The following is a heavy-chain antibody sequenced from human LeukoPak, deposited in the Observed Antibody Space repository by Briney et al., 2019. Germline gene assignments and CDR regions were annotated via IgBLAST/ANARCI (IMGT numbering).Heavy chain of an antibody. Sequence: PSETLSLTCSVSGGSMSTYYGNWIRQSPGKGLEWIGYMYYSGHTYYNPSLKSRVTISLDTSKNQFSLRLTSVTAADTAVYYCASGHCTDDVCFFDYWGLGTLVTVSS. D-gene: IGHD2-8*01. CDR2: MYYSGHT. V-gene: IGHV4-59*01. CDR3: ASGHCTDDVCFFDY. J-gene: IGHJ4*02. CDR1: GGSMSTYY.